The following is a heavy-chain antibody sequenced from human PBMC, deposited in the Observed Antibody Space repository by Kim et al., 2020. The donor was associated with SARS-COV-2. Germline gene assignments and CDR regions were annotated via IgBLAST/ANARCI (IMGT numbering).Heavy chain of an antibody. Sequence: GGSLRLSCVASGFTFDIYAMTWVRQAPGKGLEWVSVISGGGVNKFYADSVRGRFTISRDNSKNTLFLQMNSLRDENTALSSCAKVGVMDDYNYYYYYGM. CDR2: ISGGGVNK. J-gene: IGHJ6*01. CDR3: AKVGVMDDYNYYYYYGM. V-gene: IGHV3-23*01. D-gene: IGHD3-16*01. CDR1: GFTFDIYA.